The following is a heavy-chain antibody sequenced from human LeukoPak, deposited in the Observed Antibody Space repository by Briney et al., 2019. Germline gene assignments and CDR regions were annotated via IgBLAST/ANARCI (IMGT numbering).Heavy chain of an antibody. CDR1: GFTFSSYW. CDR2: ISGSDGST. D-gene: IGHD3-10*01. CDR3: AKGHGPGSWLVDV. V-gene: IGHV3-23*01. J-gene: IGHJ6*04. Sequence: GGSLRLSCAASGFTFSSYWMHWVRQVPGKGLEWVSGISGSDGSTYYADSVKGRFTISRDNSKNTLSLQMNSLRAEDTAVYHCAKGHGPGSWLVDVWGKGTTVTVSS.